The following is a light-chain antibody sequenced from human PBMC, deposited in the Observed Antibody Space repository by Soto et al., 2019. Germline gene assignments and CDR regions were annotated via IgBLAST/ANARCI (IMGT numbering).Light chain of an antibody. CDR2: DAS. Sequence: DIQMTQSPSTLSASVGDRVTITCRASQNINAWLAWYQQKPGKAPKVLISDASNLESGVSSRFSGSGYGTEFTLTISSLQPDDFATYYCQQFHTYYTFGQGTKLEIK. V-gene: IGKV1-5*01. CDR1: QNINAW. CDR3: QQFHTYYT. J-gene: IGKJ2*01.